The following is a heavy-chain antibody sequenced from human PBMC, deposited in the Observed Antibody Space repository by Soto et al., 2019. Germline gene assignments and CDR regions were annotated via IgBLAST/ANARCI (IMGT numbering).Heavy chain of an antibody. CDR3: ARLRLRLGELSSPYYYYGMDV. J-gene: IGHJ6*02. CDR2: IDPSDSYT. D-gene: IGHD3-16*02. Sequence: GESLKISCKGSGYSFTSYWISWVRQMPGKGLEWMGRIDPSDSYTNYSPSFQGHVTISADKSISTAYLQWSSLKASDTAMYYCARLRLRLGELSSPYYYYGMDVWGQGTTVTVSS. V-gene: IGHV5-10-1*01. CDR1: GYSFTSYW.